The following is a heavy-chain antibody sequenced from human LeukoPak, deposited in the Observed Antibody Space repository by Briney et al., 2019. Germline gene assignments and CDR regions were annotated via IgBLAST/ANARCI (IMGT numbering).Heavy chain of an antibody. CDR1: GGSISSGSYY. D-gene: IGHD3-22*01. CDR2: IYTSGST. V-gene: IGHV4-61*02. CDR3: ARGMDIHDSSGYYTGPFDY. J-gene: IGHJ4*02. Sequence: SQTLSLTCTVSGGSISSGSYYWSWIRQPAGKGLEWIGRIYTSGSTNYNPSLKSRVTISVDTSKNQFSLKLSSVTAADTAVYYCARGMDIHDSSGYYTGPFDYWGQGTLVTVSS.